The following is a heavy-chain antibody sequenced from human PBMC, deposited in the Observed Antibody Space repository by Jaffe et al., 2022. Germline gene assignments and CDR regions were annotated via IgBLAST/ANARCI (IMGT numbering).Heavy chain of an antibody. Sequence: EVQLVESGGGLVQPGGSLRLSCAASGFTFSSYEMNWVRQAPGKGLEWVSYISNSGSSMYYADSVKGRFTMSRDNAKNSLYLQMNSLRAEDTAVYYCARGTTGTTRAFDIWGQGTMVTVSS. V-gene: IGHV3-48*03. D-gene: IGHD1-1*01. J-gene: IGHJ3*02. CDR3: ARGTTGTTRAFDI. CDR1: GFTFSSYE. CDR2: ISNSGSSM.